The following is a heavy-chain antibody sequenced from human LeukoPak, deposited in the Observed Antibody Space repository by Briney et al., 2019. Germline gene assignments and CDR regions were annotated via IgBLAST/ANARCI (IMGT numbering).Heavy chain of an antibody. CDR3: ARDQDGMDV. V-gene: IGHV4-59*01. J-gene: IGHJ6*02. CDR1: GGSISSYY. CDR2: MYYSGST. Sequence: SETLSLTCTVSGGSISSYYWSWFRQPPGKGLEWIGYMYYSGSTRYNPSLKSRVTMSVDTSKNQFSLNLSSVTAADTAVYYCARDQDGMDVWGPGTTVTVSS.